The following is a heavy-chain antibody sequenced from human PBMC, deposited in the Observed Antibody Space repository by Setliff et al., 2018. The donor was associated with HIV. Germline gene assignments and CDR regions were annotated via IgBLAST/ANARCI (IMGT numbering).Heavy chain of an antibody. CDR2: ISGLGGGTI. V-gene: IGHV3-48*01. CDR3: ARAGVGEGYYYYYYMDV. Sequence: PGGSLRLSCATSGFTFDSYSIIWVRQAPGKGLEWVSYISGLGGGTIYYADSVRGRFTISRDDAEKSVYLQMNSLRAEDTAVYYCARAGVGEGYYYYYYMDVWGKGTTVTVSS. D-gene: IGHD3-16*01. CDR1: GFTFDSYS. J-gene: IGHJ6*03.